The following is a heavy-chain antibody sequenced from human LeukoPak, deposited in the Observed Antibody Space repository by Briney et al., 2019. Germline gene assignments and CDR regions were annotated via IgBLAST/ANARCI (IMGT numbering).Heavy chain of an antibody. D-gene: IGHD2-15*01. CDR1: GYTYTSYW. J-gene: IGHJ4*02. CDR2: IYPGDSDT. V-gene: IGHV5-51*01. Sequence: PGESLKISCKSSGYTYTSYWIGWVRQMPGKGLEWMGIIYPGDSDTRYSPSFRGQVTISADKSISTAYLQWSSLKASDTAMYYCASSPGYCSGGSCYPFYYFDYWGQGTLVTVSS. CDR3: ASSPGYCSGGSCYPFYYFDY.